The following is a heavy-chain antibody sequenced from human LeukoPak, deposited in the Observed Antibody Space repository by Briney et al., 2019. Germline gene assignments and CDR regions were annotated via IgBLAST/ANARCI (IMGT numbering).Heavy chain of an antibody. CDR3: ARHVFYSSSPFDY. CDR1: GGSISSYF. CDR2: IYYSGST. D-gene: IGHD6-13*01. Sequence: SETLSLTCTVSGGSISSYFWSWIRQPPGKGLEWIGYIYYSGSTNYNPSLKSRVTISVDTSKNQFSLKLTSVTAADTAVYYCARHVFYSSSPFDYWGQGTLVTVSS. V-gene: IGHV4-59*08. J-gene: IGHJ4*02.